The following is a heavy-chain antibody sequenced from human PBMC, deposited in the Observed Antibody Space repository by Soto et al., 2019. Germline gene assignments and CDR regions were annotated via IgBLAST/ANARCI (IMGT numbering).Heavy chain of an antibody. CDR3: SRVDPGETSPFDH. CDR2: INPFDGSR. CDR1: GYMFTSYY. J-gene: IGHJ4*02. D-gene: IGHD3-10*01. V-gene: IGHV1-46*03. Sequence: QVQLVQSGAEVKKPGASVKVSCKASGYMFTSYYIHWVRQAPGQGLEWMGWINPFDGSRMFAQSFQGRLIMTRDTSTSAVYMEVSSLRSEDTAVYYCSRVDPGETSPFDHCGQGTLVTGSS.